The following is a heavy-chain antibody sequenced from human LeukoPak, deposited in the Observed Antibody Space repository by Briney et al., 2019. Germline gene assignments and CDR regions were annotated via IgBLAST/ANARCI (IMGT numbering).Heavy chain of an antibody. CDR3: ARDVPYYYDSSGYYFYYYYYYMDV. J-gene: IGHJ6*03. CDR2: ISAYNGNT. D-gene: IGHD3-22*01. V-gene: IGHV1-18*01. CDR1: GYTFTSYD. Sequence: ASVKVSCKASGYTFTSYDINWVRQAPGQGLEWMGWISAYNGNTNYAQKLQGRVTMTTDTSTSTAYMELRSLRSDDTAVYYCARDVPYYYDSSGYYFYYYYYYMDVWGKGTTVTVSS.